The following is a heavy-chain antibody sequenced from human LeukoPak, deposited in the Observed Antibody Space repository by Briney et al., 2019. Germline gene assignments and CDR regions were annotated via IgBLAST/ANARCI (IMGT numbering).Heavy chain of an antibody. CDR3: ASSSLVVVVTYGFDI. D-gene: IGHD2-21*01. Sequence: SGTLSLTCTVSTGPITSTKWWSWVRQPPGKGLEWIGEISHTGSTNYNPSFNSRVTMSVDKSKSQFSLNLKSMTAADTALYYCASSSLVVVVTYGFDIWGRGTVVTVSS. CDR2: ISHTGST. V-gene: IGHV4-4*02. J-gene: IGHJ3*02. CDR1: TGPITSTKW.